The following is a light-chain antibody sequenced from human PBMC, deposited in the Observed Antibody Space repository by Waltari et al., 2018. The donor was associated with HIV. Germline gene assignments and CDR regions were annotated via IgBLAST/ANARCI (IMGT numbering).Light chain of an antibody. CDR3: QSADSSGTYVV. V-gene: IGLV3-25*03. CDR1: ALPKQY. Sequence: SYELTQPPSVSVSPGQTARITCSGDALPKQYAYWYQQKPGQAPVLVIFKDSERPSGIPERFSGSRSGTTVTLTSSGGQAEDEADYYCQSADSSGTYVVFGGGTKLTVL. J-gene: IGLJ2*01. CDR2: KDS.